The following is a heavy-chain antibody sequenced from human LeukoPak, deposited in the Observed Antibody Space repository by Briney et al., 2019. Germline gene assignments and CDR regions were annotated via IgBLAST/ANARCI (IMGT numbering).Heavy chain of an antibody. Sequence: GGSLTLSCAASGFTFSNYAMGWVRQAPGKGLEWVSTIRDSGAYGFYADSVKGRFTISRDNSNNLVYPQMNNLRAEDTAEYYCAKRARYNSARATDFDSWCQGTQVTVSS. CDR2: IRDSGAYG. V-gene: IGHV3-23*01. D-gene: IGHD6-19*01. J-gene: IGHJ4*02. CDR3: AKRARYNSARATDFDS. CDR1: GFTFSNYA.